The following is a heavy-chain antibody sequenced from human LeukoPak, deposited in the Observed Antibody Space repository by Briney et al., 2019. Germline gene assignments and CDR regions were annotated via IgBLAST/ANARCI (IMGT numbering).Heavy chain of an antibody. CDR3: AREVGLRFLEWLGYYFDY. J-gene: IGHJ4*02. Sequence: PSETLSLTCTVSGGSISSSSYYWGWIRQPPGKGLEWIGSIYYGGSTYYNPSLKSRVTISVDTSKNQFSLKLSSVTAADTAVYYCAREVGLRFLEWLGYYFDYWGQGTLVTVSS. V-gene: IGHV4-39*07. CDR1: GGSISSSSYY. D-gene: IGHD3-3*01. CDR2: IYYGGST.